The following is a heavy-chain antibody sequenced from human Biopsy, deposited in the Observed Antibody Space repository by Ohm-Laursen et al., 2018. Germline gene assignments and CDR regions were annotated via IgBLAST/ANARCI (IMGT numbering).Heavy chain of an antibody. J-gene: IGHJ4*02. CDR3: AGAMSIGAD. Sequence: SLRLSCAASGFTFSSHAMAWVRQAPGKGLEWVSGIRDSSDSAYYADSVKGRFTISRDNSRNTLYLQMNSLTAEDTAVYYCAGAMSIGADWGQGTPVTVSS. V-gene: IGHV3-23*01. CDR1: GFTFSSHA. CDR2: IRDSSDSA. D-gene: IGHD3-16*01.